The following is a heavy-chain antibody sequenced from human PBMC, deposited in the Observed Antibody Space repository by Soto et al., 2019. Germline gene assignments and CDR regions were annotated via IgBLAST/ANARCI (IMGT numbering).Heavy chain of an antibody. Sequence: GGSLRLSCAASGISVSNNYMRWVRQAPGKGLEWVSLIYSGGGTHYADSVKGRFTISRDNSKNTLYLQMNSLRAEDTAVYYCARDPPGIAAAGAGGWGQGTLVTV. D-gene: IGHD6-13*01. J-gene: IGHJ4*02. V-gene: IGHV3-53*01. CDR1: GISVSNNY. CDR3: ARDPPGIAAAGAGG. CDR2: IYSGGGT.